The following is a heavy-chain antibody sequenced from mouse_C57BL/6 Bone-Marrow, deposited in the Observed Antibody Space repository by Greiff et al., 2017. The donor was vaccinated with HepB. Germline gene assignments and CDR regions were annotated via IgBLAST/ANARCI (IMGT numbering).Heavy chain of an antibody. CDR2: IDPENGDT. Sequence: EVQRVESGAELVRPGASVKLSCTASGFNINDDYMHWVKQRPEQGLEWIGWIDPENGDTEYASKFQGKATITVDTSSNTAYLQLSSLTSEDTSVYYCTTWNGNYGGDYYYAMDYWGQGTSVTVSS. CDR3: TTWNGNYGGDYYYAMDY. V-gene: IGHV14-4*01. J-gene: IGHJ4*01. CDR1: GFNINDDY. D-gene: IGHD2-1*01.